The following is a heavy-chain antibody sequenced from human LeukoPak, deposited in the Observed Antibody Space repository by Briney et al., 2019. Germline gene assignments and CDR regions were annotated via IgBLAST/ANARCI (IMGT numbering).Heavy chain of an antibody. CDR1: GGSLSSYY. D-gene: IGHD2-15*01. V-gene: IGHV4-34*01. J-gene: IGHJ4*02. Sequence: SETLSLTCAVYGGSLSSYYRSWVRQPPGKGLEWVGEINHSEGTNYNPSLKHRVIMSLDTSKNQFSLKLSSVPAADTAVYYCARSGRGVGAASDYWGQGTLVTVSP. CDR3: ARSGRGVGAASDY. CDR2: INHSEGT.